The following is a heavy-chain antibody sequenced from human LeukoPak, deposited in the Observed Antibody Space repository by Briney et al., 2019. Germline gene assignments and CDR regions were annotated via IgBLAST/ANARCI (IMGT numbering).Heavy chain of an antibody. V-gene: IGHV3-9*01. CDR3: AKDMGYDILTGYPGY. D-gene: IGHD3-9*01. J-gene: IGHJ4*02. Sequence: HPGGSLRLSCAASGFTFDDYAMHWVRQAPGKGLEWASGISWNSGSIGYADSVKGRFTISRDNAKNSLYLQMNSLRAEDTALYYCAKDMGYDILTGYPGYWGQGTLVTVSS. CDR2: ISWNSGSI. CDR1: GFTFDDYA.